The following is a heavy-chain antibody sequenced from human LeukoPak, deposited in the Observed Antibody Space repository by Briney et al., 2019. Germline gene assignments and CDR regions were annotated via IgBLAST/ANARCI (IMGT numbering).Heavy chain of an antibody. CDR3: ARWYSSGWYSDY. Sequence: GGSLRLSCAASEFTFSTYNMHWVRQAPGKGLEWVSTISSNSDSYTYYADSVKGRFTISRDNAKNSLYLQMNSLRAEDTAVYYCARWYSSGWYSDYWGQGTLVTVSS. CDR1: EFTFSTYN. J-gene: IGHJ4*02. D-gene: IGHD6-19*01. CDR2: ISSNSDSYT. V-gene: IGHV3-21*01.